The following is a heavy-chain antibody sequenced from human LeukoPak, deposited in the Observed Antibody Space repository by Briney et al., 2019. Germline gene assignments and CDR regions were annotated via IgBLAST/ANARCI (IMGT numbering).Heavy chain of an antibody. J-gene: IGHJ6*03. V-gene: IGHV3-21*01. CDR1: GFTFSSYG. D-gene: IGHD5-18*01. CDR2: ISSSSSYI. Sequence: GGSLRLSCAASGFTFSSYGMHWVRQAPGKGLEWVSSISSSSSYIYYADSVKGRFTISRDNAKNSLYLQMNSLRAEDTAVYYCAKEGDTAMGSNYYYYYYMDVWGKGTTVTISS. CDR3: AKEGDTAMGSNYYYYYYMDV.